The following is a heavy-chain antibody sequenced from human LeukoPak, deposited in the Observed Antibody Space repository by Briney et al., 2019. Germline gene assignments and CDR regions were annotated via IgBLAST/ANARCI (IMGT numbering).Heavy chain of an antibody. J-gene: IGHJ4*02. CDR1: GFTFSSYA. V-gene: IGHV3-64*01. D-gene: IGHD2-2*01. CDR2: ISSNGGST. Sequence: GGSLRLSCAASGFTFSSYATHWVRQAPGKGLEYVSAISSNGGSTYYANSVKGRFTISRDNSKNTLYLQMGSLRAEDMAVYYCAREGGYCSSTSCHQFDYWGQGTLVTVSS. CDR3: AREGGYCSSTSCHQFDY.